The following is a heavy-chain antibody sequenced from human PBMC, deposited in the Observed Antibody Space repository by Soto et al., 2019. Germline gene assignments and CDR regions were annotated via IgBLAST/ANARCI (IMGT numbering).Heavy chain of an antibody. CDR3: ARDHAPHITIFGVVTPDAFDI. V-gene: IGHV1-18*01. J-gene: IGHJ3*02. D-gene: IGHD3-3*01. CDR2: ISAYNGNT. CDR1: GYTFTSYG. Sequence: ASVKVSCKASGYTFTSYGISWVRQAPGQGLEWMGWISAYNGNTNYAQKLQGRVTMTTDTSTSTAYMELRSLRSDDTAVYYCARDHAPHITIFGVVTPDAFDIWGQGTMVTVSS.